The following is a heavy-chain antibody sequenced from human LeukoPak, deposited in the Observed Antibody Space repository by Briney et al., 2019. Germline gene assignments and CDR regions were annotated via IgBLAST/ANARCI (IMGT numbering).Heavy chain of an antibody. V-gene: IGHV4-39*01. CDR1: GGSISSSSHY. Sequence: SETLSLTCTVSGGSISSSSHYWGWIRQPPGKGLEWIGSIYYSGSTYYNPSLKSRVSISVDTSKNQFSLKLSSVTAADTAVYYCAAAGNSGHDAFDIWGQGTMVTVSS. J-gene: IGHJ3*02. D-gene: IGHD6-13*01. CDR3: AAAGNSGHDAFDI. CDR2: IYYSGST.